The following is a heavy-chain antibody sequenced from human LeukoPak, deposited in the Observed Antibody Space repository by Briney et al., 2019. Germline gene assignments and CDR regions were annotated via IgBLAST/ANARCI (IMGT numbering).Heavy chain of an antibody. V-gene: IGHV3-23*01. CDR2: ICGSGGST. Sequence: PGGSLRLSCAASGFTFSSYAMSWVRQAPGKGLEWVSAICGSGGSTYYADSVKGRFTISRDNSKNTLYLQMNSLRAEDTAVYYCAKLPLQDYRGNWFDPWGQGTLVTVSS. CDR1: GFTFSSYA. CDR3: AKLPLQDYRGNWFDP. D-gene: IGHD4-11*01. J-gene: IGHJ5*02.